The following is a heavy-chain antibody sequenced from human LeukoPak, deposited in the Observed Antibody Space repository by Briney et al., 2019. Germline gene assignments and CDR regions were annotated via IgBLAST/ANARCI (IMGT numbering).Heavy chain of an antibody. CDR1: GFTFSGSA. Sequence: GGSLRLSCAASGFTFSGSAMHWVRQASGKGLEWVGRIRSKANGYTTAYGASVKGRFTISRDDSQRATYVQMNSLKIEDTAVYYCTRLAGGDAFDIWGPGTMVTVSS. CDR3: TRLAGGDAFDI. CDR2: IRSKANGYTT. V-gene: IGHV3-73*01. J-gene: IGHJ3*02. D-gene: IGHD2-15*01.